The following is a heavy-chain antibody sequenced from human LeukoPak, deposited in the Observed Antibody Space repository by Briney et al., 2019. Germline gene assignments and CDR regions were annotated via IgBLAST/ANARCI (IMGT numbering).Heavy chain of an antibody. Sequence: GGSLRLSCAASGFTFSSYGMHWVRQAPGKGLEWVAVISYDGSNKYYADSVKGRFTISRDNSKNTLYLQMNSLRAEDTAVYYCAKSGATFSAFDIWGQGTMVTVSS. D-gene: IGHD1-26*01. V-gene: IGHV3-30*18. J-gene: IGHJ3*02. CDR3: AKSGATFSAFDI. CDR2: ISYDGSNK. CDR1: GFTFSSYG.